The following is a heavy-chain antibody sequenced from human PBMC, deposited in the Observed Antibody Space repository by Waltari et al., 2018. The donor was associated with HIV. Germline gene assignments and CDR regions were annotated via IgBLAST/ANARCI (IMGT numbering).Heavy chain of an antibody. CDR3: VKDQGSYIGWGDV. Sequence: GGSLRLSCAASGFTFDKYAMYWVRQSPGKGLEWLSYVSVSGSVTYYADFVKGRFVASRDNSKSTLYLQMNSLRVEDTARYYCVKDQGSYIGWGDVWGPGTVVTVSS. D-gene: IGHD3-10*01. CDR2: VSVSGSVT. V-gene: IGHV3-23*01. J-gene: IGHJ4*02. CDR1: GFTFDKYA.